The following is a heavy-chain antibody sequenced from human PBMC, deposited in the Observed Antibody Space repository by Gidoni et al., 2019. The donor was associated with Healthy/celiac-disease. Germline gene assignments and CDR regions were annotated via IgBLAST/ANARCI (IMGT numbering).Heavy chain of an antibody. CDR1: GGSISSYS. J-gene: IGHJ4*02. D-gene: IGHD5-18*01. Sequence: QVQLQESGPGLVKPSETLSLTCPVSGGSISSYSWSWIRQPPGKGLEWIGYIYYSGSTNYNPSLKSRVTISVDTSKNQFSLKLSSVTAADTAVYYCARSLTAMVTSFDYWGQGTLVTVSS. CDR3: ARSLTAMVTSFDY. CDR2: IYYSGST. V-gene: IGHV4-59*01.